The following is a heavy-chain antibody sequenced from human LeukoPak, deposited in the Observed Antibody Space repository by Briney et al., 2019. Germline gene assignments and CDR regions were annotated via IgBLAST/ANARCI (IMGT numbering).Heavy chain of an antibody. V-gene: IGHV3-7*01. CDR3: ARSREMNAYYTHYFDN. J-gene: IGHJ4*02. CDR2: IREDGGDI. CDR1: GFPFSTYW. D-gene: IGHD3-9*01. Sequence: GGSLRLSCAASGFPFSTYWMSWVRQAPGKGLEWVANIREDGGDIYYVDSVKGRFTISRDNAKNSLYLQMISLRADDTAVYYCARSREMNAYYTHYFDNWGQGILVTVSS.